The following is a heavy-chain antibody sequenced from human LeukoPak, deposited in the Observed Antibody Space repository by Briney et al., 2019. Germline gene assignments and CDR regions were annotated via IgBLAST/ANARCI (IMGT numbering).Heavy chain of an antibody. V-gene: IGHV4-4*07. CDR3: ARGTAAAYDYNWFDP. CDR1: GGSISSYY. J-gene: IGHJ5*02. D-gene: IGHD5-12*01. Sequence: SETLSLTCTVSGGSISSYYWSWLRQPAGKGLEWIGRIHAGGSNSYNPSLKSLVTMSVDTSKTQFSLKLSSVTAADTAVYSCARGTAAAYDYNWFDPWGQGTLVTVSS. CDR2: IHAGGSN.